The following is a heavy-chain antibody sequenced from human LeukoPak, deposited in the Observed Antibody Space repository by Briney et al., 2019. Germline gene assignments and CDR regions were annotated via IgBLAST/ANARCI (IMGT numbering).Heavy chain of an antibody. J-gene: IGHJ3*01. D-gene: IGHD4-23*01. CDR1: GYRFNVYD. CDR3: ARADGTNSGTNAFDV. CDR2: ISTYTGRA. V-gene: IGHV1-18*01. Sequence: ASVKVSCKTSGYRFNVYDILWVRQAPGHGLDYVGWISTYTGRANYAQKFQGRVSVITDTSTSTAYLELTNLTSSDTRLYYCARADGTNSGTNAFDVWGLGTMVTVAS.